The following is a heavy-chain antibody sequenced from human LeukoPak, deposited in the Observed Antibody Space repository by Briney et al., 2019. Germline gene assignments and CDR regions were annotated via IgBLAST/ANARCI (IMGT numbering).Heavy chain of an antibody. CDR3: AKGGGWLYYFDY. J-gene: IGHJ4*02. V-gene: IGHV3-23*01. Sequence: PGGSRRLSCAASGFTFSTFAMNWVRQAPGNGLEWVSAISDSGGSRYYADSVKGRFTISRDNAKNTVYLQMNSLRVEDTAVYYCAKGGGWLYYFDYWGQGSLVSVSS. CDR2: ISDSGGSR. CDR1: GFTFSTFA. D-gene: IGHD6-19*01.